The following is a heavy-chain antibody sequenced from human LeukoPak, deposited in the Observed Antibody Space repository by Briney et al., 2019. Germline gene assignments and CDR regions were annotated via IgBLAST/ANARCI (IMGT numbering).Heavy chain of an antibody. CDR1: GGSFSGYY. V-gene: IGHV4-34*01. J-gene: IGHJ4*02. D-gene: IGHD3-22*01. CDR3: ARRSYDGAYFDY. Sequence: PSETLSLTCAVYGGSFSGYYWSWIRQPPGKWLEWIGSIYYTGSTYYTPSLKSRVTISVDTSKNQFSLKLSSVPAADTAVYYCARRSYDGAYFDYWGQGTLVTVSS. CDR2: IYYTGST.